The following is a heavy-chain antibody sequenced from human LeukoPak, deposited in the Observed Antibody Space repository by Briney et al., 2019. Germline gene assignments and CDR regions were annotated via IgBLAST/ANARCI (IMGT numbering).Heavy chain of an antibody. J-gene: IGHJ3*02. V-gene: IGHV3-7*01. Sequence: PGGSLRLSCAASGFTFSGYWMSWVRQAPGKGLEWVANIKQDGSEEYFVDSVKGRFTISRDNAKNSLYLQMNSLRAEDTAVYYCARVPAPDDAFDIWGQGTMVTVSS. CDR2: IKQDGSEE. CDR3: ARVPAPDDAFDI. D-gene: IGHD2-2*01. CDR1: GFTFSGYW.